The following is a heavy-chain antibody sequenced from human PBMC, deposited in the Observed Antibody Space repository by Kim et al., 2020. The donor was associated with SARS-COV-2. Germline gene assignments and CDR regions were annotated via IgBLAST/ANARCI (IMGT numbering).Heavy chain of an antibody. V-gene: IGHV3-23*01. CDR3: AKEDRGYSAYALDY. D-gene: IGHD5-12*01. CDR1: GFTFSSYA. CDR2: ISGGGTSS. Sequence: GGSLRLSCAASGFTFSSYAMSWVRQAPGKGLEWVSAISGGGTSSYYADSVKGRFTISRDNSKNTLYLQMNSLRVEDTAVYYCAKEDRGYSAYALDYWGQGTLVTVSS. J-gene: IGHJ4*02.